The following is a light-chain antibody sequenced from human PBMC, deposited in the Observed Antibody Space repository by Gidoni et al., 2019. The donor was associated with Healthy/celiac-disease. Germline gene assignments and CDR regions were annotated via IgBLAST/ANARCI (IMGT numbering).Light chain of an antibody. CDR1: QSVLYSSNNKNY. CDR2: WAS. Sequence: DIVMTQPPDPLAVSLGERATINCKSSQSVLYSSNNKNYLAWYQQKPGQPPKLLIYWASTRESGVPDRFSGSGSGTDFTLTISSLQAEDVAVYYCQQYYSTPYTFXQXTKLEIK. V-gene: IGKV4-1*01. CDR3: QQYYSTPYT. J-gene: IGKJ2*01.